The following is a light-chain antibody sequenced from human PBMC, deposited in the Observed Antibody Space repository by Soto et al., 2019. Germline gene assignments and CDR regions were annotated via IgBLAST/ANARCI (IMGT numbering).Light chain of an antibody. CDR2: GAS. V-gene: IGKV3-15*01. CDR3: QQYSNWPPWT. CDR1: QSVGSN. Sequence: IVMTQSPATLSVSPGERATLSCRASQSVGSNLAWYQQKPDQAPRLLIYGASTRATGIPARFSGGGSGTEFTLTISSLQSEDFAVYYCQQYSNWPPWTFGQGTKVDNK. J-gene: IGKJ1*01.